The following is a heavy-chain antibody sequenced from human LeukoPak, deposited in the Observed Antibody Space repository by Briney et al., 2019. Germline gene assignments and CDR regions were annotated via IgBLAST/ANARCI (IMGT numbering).Heavy chain of an antibody. CDR1: GGSISSYY. V-gene: IGHV4-59*01. D-gene: IGHD6-6*01. CDR2: IYSSGGT. J-gene: IGHJ4*02. Sequence: SETLSLTCTVSGGSISSYYWSWIRQAPGKGLEWIGYIYSSGGTNYNPSLKSRVTISVDTSKNQFSLKLSSVTAEDTAFYYCARVPYGGSASLFDYWGQGTLVTVSS. CDR3: ARVPYGGSASLFDY.